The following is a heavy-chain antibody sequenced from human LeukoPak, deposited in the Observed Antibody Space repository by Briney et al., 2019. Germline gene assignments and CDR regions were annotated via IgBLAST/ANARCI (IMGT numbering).Heavy chain of an antibody. CDR1: GGSISSSNYY. CDR2: IYYSGST. V-gene: IGHV4-61*01. J-gene: IGHJ4*02. Sequence: SETLSLTCTVSGGSISSSNYYWSWIRQPPGKGLEWIGYIYYSGSTNYNPSLKSRVAISVDTSKNQFSLKLSSVTAADTAVYYCARGDYDFWSGSLGYWGQGTLVTVSS. CDR3: ARGDYDFWSGSLGY. D-gene: IGHD3-3*01.